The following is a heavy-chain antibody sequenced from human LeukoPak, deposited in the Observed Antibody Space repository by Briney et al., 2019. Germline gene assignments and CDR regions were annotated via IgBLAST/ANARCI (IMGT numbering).Heavy chain of an antibody. Sequence: GGSLRLSCAASGFTFSDYWMHWVRQAPGKGLVWVSRISSDGSRVTYADSVKGRFTISRDNAKNTLYLQMSSLRAEDTAVYYCAGALPRIVLTDAIDIWGQGTLVTVSS. CDR2: ISSDGSRV. J-gene: IGHJ3*02. CDR3: AGALPRIVLTDAIDI. D-gene: IGHD1-26*01. V-gene: IGHV3-74*01. CDR1: GFTFSDYW.